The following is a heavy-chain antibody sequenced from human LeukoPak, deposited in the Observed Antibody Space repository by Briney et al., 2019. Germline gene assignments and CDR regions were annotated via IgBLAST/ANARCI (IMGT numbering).Heavy chain of an antibody. CDR3: GRTPPVPDC. V-gene: IGHV4-59*01. CDR1: GGTLNTYY. CDR2: RHYSGTT. J-gene: IGHJ4*02. D-gene: IGHD2-21*02. Sequence: SETLSLTCTVSGGTLNTYYWSWIRQPPGKGLEWIGYRHYSGTTDYTPSLRSRVTISIDTSKNQFSLRLTSVTAADTAVYYCGRTPPVPDCWGRGTLVTVSA.